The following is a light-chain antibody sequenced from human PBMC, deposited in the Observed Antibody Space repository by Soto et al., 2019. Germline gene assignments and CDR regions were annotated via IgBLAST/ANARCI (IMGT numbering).Light chain of an antibody. CDR1: QSVSSSY. J-gene: IGKJ4*01. V-gene: IGKV3-20*01. Sequence: EIVLTQSPGTLSLSPGERATLSCRASQSVSSSYLAWYQQKPRQAPRLLIYGASSRATGIPERFSGSGSGTDFTITISRLETEDFALYYCQPYGRPPTVGGGTKVEIK. CDR2: GAS. CDR3: QPYGRPPT.